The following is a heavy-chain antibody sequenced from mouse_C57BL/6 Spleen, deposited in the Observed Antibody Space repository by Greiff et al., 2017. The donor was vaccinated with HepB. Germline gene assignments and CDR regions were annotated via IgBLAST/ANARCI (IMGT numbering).Heavy chain of an antibody. V-gene: IGHV1-80*01. D-gene: IGHD2-4*01. CDR3: APIYYDYPYAMDY. CDR2: IYPGDGDT. CDR1: GYAFSSYW. Sequence: QVQLQQSGAELVKPGASVKISCKASGYAFSSYWMNWVKQRPGKGLEWIGQIYPGDGDTNYNGKFKGKATLTADKSSSTAYMQLSSLTSEDSAVYFCAPIYYDYPYAMDYWGQGTSVTVSS. J-gene: IGHJ4*01.